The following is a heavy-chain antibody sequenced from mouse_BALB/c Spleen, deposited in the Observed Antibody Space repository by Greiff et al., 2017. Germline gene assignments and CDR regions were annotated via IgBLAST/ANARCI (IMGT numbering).Heavy chain of an antibody. J-gene: IGHJ2*01. CDR3: TRTAGTGYFDY. CDR2: IYPGNSDT. Sequence: EVQLQQSGAELARPGASVKLSCKASGYTFTSYWMHWVKQRPGQGLEWIGAIYPGNSDTSYNQKFKGKAKLTAVTSTSTAYMELSSLTNEDSAVYYCTRTAGTGYFDYWGQGTTLTVSS. V-gene: IGHV1-5*01. D-gene: IGHD4-1*01. CDR1: GYTFTSYW.